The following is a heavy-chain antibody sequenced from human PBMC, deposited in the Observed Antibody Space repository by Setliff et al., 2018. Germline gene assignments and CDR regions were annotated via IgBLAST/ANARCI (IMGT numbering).Heavy chain of an antibody. CDR1: GYTFTSYG. V-gene: IGHV1-69*05. D-gene: IGHD3-22*01. CDR2: LIPMFGTP. Sequence: SVKVSCKASGYTFTSYGISWLRQAPGQGLEWMGGLIPMFGTPGYAQKFQGRVTITTDESTSTAYMELSSLRSEDTAVYYCVREGVDSRSSTDYRYYMDVWGKGTTVTVSS. CDR3: VREGVDSRSSTDYRYYMDV. J-gene: IGHJ6*03.